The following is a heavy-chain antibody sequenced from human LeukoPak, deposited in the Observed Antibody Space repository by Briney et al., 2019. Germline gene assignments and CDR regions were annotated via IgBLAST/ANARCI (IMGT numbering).Heavy chain of an antibody. CDR3: ARDWGDFPYYFDY. V-gene: IGHV3-21*01. CDR1: GFTFSSYS. D-gene: IGHD2-21*01. Sequence: GGSLRLSCAASGFTFSSYSMNWVRQAPGKGLEWVSSISSSSSYIYYADSVKGRFTISRDNAKNSLYLQMNSLRAEDTAVYYCARDWGDFPYYFDYWGQEPWSPSPQ. CDR2: ISSSSSYI. J-gene: IGHJ4*01.